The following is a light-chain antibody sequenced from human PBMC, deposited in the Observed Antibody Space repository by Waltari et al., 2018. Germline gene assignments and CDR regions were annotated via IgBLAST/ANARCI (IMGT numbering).Light chain of an antibody. CDR1: SSDVGGYNY. CDR3: CSYAVSYV. J-gene: IGLJ1*01. V-gene: IGLV2-11*01. CDR2: DVS. Sequence: QSALTQPRSVSGSPGQSVTISCTGTSSDVGGYNYVSWYQQHPGKAPKLRIYDVSKRPSGVPARFPGSMSGNTASLTISGLQAGAEADYYCCSYAVSYVLGTGTKVTVL.